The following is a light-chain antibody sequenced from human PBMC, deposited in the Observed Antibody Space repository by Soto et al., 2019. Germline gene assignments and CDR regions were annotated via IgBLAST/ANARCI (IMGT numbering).Light chain of an antibody. Sequence: QSVLTQSPSASASLGASVKLTCTLYSGHSSYAIAWHQLQPEKGPRYLMKFNSDGSHTKGDGIPDRFSGSSSVAERYLTISGLQSEDEADYYCQTWGTANVVFGGGTKLTVL. CDR1: SGHSSYA. CDR2: FNSDGSH. V-gene: IGLV4-69*01. CDR3: QTWGTANVV. J-gene: IGLJ2*01.